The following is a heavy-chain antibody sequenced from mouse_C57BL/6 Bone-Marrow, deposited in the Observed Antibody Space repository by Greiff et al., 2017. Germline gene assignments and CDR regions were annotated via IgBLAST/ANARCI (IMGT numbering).Heavy chain of an antibody. CDR1: GYTFTSYW. CDR2: IYPGSGST. V-gene: IGHV1-55*01. CDR3: TSYYGNYGGDY. Sequence: QVQLQQPGAELVKPGASVKLSCKASGYTFTSYWITWVKQRPGQGLEWIGDIYPGSGSTNYNEQFKSKATLTVDTSSSTAYMQLSSLTSEDSAVYYCTSYYGNYGGDYWGQGTSVTVSS. J-gene: IGHJ4*01. D-gene: IGHD2-1*01.